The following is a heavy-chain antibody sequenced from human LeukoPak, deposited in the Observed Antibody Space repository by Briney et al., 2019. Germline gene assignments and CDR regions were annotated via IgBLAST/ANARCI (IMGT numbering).Heavy chain of an antibody. CDR3: AHRPGAARLGASDWFDP. CDR2: IYWDDDK. CDR1: GFSLSTSGVG. D-gene: IGHD6-6*01. Sequence: ESGPTLVKPTQTLTLTCTFSGFSLSTSGVGVGWIRQPPGKALEWLALIYWDDDKRYSPSLKSRLTIAKDTSKNQVVLTMTNMDPVDTATYYCAHRPGAARLGASDWFDPWGQGTLVTVSS. J-gene: IGHJ5*02. V-gene: IGHV2-5*02.